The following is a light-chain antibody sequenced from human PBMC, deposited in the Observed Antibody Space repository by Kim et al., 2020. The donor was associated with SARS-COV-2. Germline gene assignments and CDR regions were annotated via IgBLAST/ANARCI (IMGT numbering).Light chain of an antibody. V-gene: IGKV3-20*01. CDR1: QSVSSNY. CDR2: GAS. CDR3: QQYHGSPWT. Sequence: EIVLTQSPGTLSFSPGERATLSCRASQSVSSNYLAWYQHKPGQAPRLLVYGASNRATGIPDRFSGSGSGTDFTLTIVRLEPEDFAIYYCQQYHGSPWTFGQGTKVDIK. J-gene: IGKJ1*01.